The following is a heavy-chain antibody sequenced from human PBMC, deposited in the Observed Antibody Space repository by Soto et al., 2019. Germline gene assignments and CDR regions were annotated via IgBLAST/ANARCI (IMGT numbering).Heavy chain of an antibody. CDR3: ARDLYGEYYFDY. CDR1: GFTFSSYS. D-gene: IGHD4-17*01. CDR2: ISSSRYI. Sequence: PGGSLRLSCAASGFTFSSYSMNWVRQAPGKGLEWVSSISSSRYIYYADSVKGRFTVSRDNAKNSLYLQMNSLRAEDTAVYYCARDLYGEYYFDYWGQGTLVTVSS. J-gene: IGHJ4*02. V-gene: IGHV3-21*01.